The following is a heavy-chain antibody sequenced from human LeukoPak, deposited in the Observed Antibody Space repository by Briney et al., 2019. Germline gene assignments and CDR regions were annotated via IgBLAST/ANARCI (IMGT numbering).Heavy chain of an antibody. CDR1: GFTFSSYG. V-gene: IGHV3-33*01. Sequence: PGRSLRLSCAASGFTFSSYGMHWVRQAPGKGLEWVAVIWYDGSNKYYADSVKGRFTISRDNSKNTLYLQMNNLRAEDTAVYYCARDGDITGTMFYYYYGMDVWGQGTTVTVSS. J-gene: IGHJ6*02. D-gene: IGHD1-7*01. CDR3: ARDGDITGTMFYYYYGMDV. CDR2: IWYDGSNK.